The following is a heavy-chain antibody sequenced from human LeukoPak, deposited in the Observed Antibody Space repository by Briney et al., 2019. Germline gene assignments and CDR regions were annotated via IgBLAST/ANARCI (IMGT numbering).Heavy chain of an antibody. V-gene: IGHV3-64D*09. D-gene: IGHD6-13*01. CDR1: GFTFSGYA. J-gene: IGHJ4*02. Sequence: PGGSLRLSCSAPGFTFSGYAMHWVRQAPGKGLEYVSAITSDGGSTYYADSMKGRFTISRDNSKNTLYLQMSSLRGEDTAVYYCVKSRASSWYVHDYWGQGTLVTVSS. CDR2: ITSDGGST. CDR3: VKSRASSWYVHDY.